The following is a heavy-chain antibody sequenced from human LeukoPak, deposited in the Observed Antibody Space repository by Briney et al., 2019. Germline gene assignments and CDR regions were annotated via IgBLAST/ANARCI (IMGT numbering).Heavy chain of an antibody. J-gene: IGHJ6*03. V-gene: IGHV4-34*01. CDR3: ARAPLTMVRGATETSYCYYMDV. D-gene: IGHD3-10*01. CDR2: INHSGST. CDR1: GGSFSGYY. Sequence: SETLSLTCAVYGGSFSGYYWSWIRQPPGKGLEWIGEINHSGSTNYNPSLKSRVTISVDTSKNQFSLKLSSVTAADTAVYYCARAPLTMVRGATETSYCYYMDVWGKGTTVTVSS.